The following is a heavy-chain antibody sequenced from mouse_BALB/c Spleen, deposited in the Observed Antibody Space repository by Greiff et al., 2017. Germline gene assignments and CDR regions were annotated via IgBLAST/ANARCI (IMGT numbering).Heavy chain of an antibody. V-gene: IGHV7-3*02. D-gene: IGHD1-1*02. CDR3: ARDIPGSCYFDY. J-gene: IGHJ2*01. CDR2: IRNKANGYTT. Sequence: EVMLVESGGGLVQPGGSLRLSCATSGFTFTDYYMSWVRQPPGKALEWLGFIRNKANGYTTKYSVSVKGPFTISRDNSQSILYLQMNTLRAEDSAAYYCARDIPGSCYFDYWGQGTTLTVSS. CDR1: GFTFTDYY.